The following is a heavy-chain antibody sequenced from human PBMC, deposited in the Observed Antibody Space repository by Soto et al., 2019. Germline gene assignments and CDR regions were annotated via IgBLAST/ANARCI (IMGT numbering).Heavy chain of an antibody. D-gene: IGHD3-10*01. CDR1: GGSISSGGYY. J-gene: IGHJ4*02. CDR3: ASGPMVRGGSVRN. Sequence: LCGGSISSGGYYWSWIRQHPGKCLEWIGYIYYSGSTYYNPSLKSRVTISVDTSKNQFSLKLSSVTAADTAVYYCASGPMVRGGSVRNWGQGTLVTVSS. CDR2: IYYSGST. V-gene: IGHV4-31*02.